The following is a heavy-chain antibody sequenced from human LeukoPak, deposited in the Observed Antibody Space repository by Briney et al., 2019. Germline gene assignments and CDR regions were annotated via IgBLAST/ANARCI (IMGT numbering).Heavy chain of an antibody. CDR3: AKESRGDDARAYRGTYRLPLDY. J-gene: IGHJ4*01. D-gene: IGHD3-16*02. CDR1: GFVFSSYT. Sequence: GGSLRLSCAASGFVFSSYTMRWVRQAPGKGLEWVSGISGSGGSTYYADSVRGRFTISRDNSKNTLYLQMNSLRAEDTALYSYAKESRGDDARAYRGTYRLPLDYWGHGTLVTVSS. CDR2: ISGSGGST. V-gene: IGHV3-23*01.